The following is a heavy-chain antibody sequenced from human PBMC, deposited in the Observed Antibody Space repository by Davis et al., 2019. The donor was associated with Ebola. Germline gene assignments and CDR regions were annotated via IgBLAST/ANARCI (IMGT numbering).Heavy chain of an antibody. Sequence: ASVKVSCKASGYTFTSNHVHWVRQATGQGLEWMGWMNPNSGNTGYAQKFQGRVTMTRDTSISTAYMELSRLRSDDTAVYYCARDKRGSSFDYWGQGTLVTVSS. J-gene: IGHJ4*02. CDR2: MNPNSGNT. D-gene: IGHD6-13*01. CDR1: GYTFTSNH. CDR3: ARDKRGSSFDY. V-gene: IGHV1-8*02.